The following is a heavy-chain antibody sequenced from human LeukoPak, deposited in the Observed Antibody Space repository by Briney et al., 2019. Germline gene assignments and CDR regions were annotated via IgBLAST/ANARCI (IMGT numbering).Heavy chain of an antibody. CDR1: GYTFSTYG. D-gene: IGHD1-1*01. Sequence: ASVKVSCKTSGYTFSTYGITWVRHAPGQGFQWMGWISAHSGNTKYAENFQGRISPTTDTSATTAYMELRSLTSDDTAAYYCARDLSSGGWTLEFDYWGQGSLVTVAS. CDR3: ARDLSSGGWTLEFDY. V-gene: IGHV1-18*01. CDR2: ISAHSGNT. J-gene: IGHJ4*02.